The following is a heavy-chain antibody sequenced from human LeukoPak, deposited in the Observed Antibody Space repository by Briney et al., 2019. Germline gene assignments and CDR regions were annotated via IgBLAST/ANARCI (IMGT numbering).Heavy chain of an antibody. CDR1: GFFFRSYG. V-gene: IGHV3-30*03. Sequence: GRSLRLSCAASGFFFRSYGMHWVRQAPGKGLEWVAVISYDGSNKYYADSVKGRFTISRDNSKNTLYLQMNSLRAEDTAVYYCARARGWXYFDYWGQGTLVTVSS. D-gene: IGHD6-19*01. J-gene: IGHJ4*02. CDR2: ISYDGSNK. CDR3: ARARGWXYFDY.